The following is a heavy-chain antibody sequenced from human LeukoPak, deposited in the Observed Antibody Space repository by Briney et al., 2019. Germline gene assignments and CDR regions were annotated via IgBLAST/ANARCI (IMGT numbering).Heavy chain of an antibody. D-gene: IGHD3-10*01. J-gene: IGHJ6*02. CDR3: AKEENYYGSGTGVYYGMDV. CDR1: GFTFSSYG. CDR2: ISYDGSNK. Sequence: PGGSLRLSCAASGFTFSSYGMHWVRQAPGKGLEWVAVISYDGSNKYYADSVKGRFTISRDNSKNTLYLQMNSLRAEDTAVYYCAKEENYYGSGTGVYYGMDVWGQGTTVTVSS. V-gene: IGHV3-30*18.